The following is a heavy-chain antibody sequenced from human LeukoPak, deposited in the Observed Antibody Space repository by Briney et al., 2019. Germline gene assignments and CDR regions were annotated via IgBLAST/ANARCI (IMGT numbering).Heavy chain of an antibody. D-gene: IGHD3-3*01. CDR3: ARGGNYDFWSGYPSDY. J-gene: IGHJ4*02. CDR2: IKQDGSEK. CDR1: GFTFSSYW. V-gene: IGHV3-7*01. Sequence: PGGSLRLSCAASGFTFSSYWMSWVRQAPGKGLEWVANIKQDGSEKYYVDSVKGRFTISRDNAKNSLYLQMNSLRAEDTAVYYCARGGNYDFWSGYPSDYWGQGTLVTVSS.